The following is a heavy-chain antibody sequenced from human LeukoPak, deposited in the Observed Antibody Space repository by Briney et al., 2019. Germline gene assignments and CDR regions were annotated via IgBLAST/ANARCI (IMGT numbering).Heavy chain of an antibody. D-gene: IGHD3-16*01. CDR3: ARDSGLRLGELLGYFDY. V-gene: IGHV1-2*02. CDR2: INPNSGGT. Sequence: AAVKVSCKASGYTFTGYYMHWVRQAPGQGLEWMGWINPNSGGTNYAQKFQGRVTMTRDTSISTAYMELSRLRSDDTAVYYCARDSGLRLGELLGYFDYWGQGTLVTVSS. J-gene: IGHJ4*02. CDR1: GYTFTGYY.